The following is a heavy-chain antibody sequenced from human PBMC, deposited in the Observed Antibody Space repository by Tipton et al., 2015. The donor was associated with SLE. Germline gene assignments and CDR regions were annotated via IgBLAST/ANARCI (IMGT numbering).Heavy chain of an antibody. CDR1: GYTFTSYD. CDR2: MNPNSGNT. Sequence: QSGAEVKKPGASVKVSCKASGYTFTSYDINWVRQATGQGLEWMGWMNPNSGNTGYAQKFQGRVTMTRNTSISTAYMELSSLRSEDTAVYYCARARLWFRELGYGMDVWGQGTTVTVSS. V-gene: IGHV1-8*02. CDR3: ARARLWFRELGYGMDV. D-gene: IGHD3-10*01. J-gene: IGHJ6*02.